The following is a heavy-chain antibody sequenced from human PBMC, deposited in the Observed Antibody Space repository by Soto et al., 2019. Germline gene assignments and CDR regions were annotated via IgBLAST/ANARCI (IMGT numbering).Heavy chain of an antibody. Sequence: QVQVQQWGAGLLKPSETLSLTCADYGGSFSGYYWTWIRQPPGKGLEWIGEINHSGSNNYNPSLKRRVTISVDTSKNQFSLKLTSVTAADTAVYYCARRGYYYDSSGDANDIWGQGTMVTVSS. CDR3: ARRGYYYDSSGDANDI. D-gene: IGHD3-22*01. CDR2: INHSGSN. V-gene: IGHV4-34*01. CDR1: GGSFSGYY. J-gene: IGHJ3*02.